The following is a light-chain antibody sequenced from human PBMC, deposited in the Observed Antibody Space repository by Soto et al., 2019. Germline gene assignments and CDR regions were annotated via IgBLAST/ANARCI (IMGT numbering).Light chain of an antibody. CDR3: QQYNNWPLT. Sequence: EIVMTQSPATLSVSPGERATLSCRASQGVSSNLAWYQQKPGQAPRLLIYGASTRATGIPARFSGSGSGTEFTLTISSLQSEDFAVCYCQQYNNWPLTFGQGTEV. V-gene: IGKV3-15*01. CDR2: GAS. J-gene: IGKJ1*01. CDR1: QGVSSN.